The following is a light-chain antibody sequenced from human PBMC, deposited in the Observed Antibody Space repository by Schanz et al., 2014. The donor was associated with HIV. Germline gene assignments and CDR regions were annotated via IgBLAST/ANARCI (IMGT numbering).Light chain of an antibody. CDR2: DVS. V-gene: IGLV2-14*01. CDR1: SSDVGGYNY. J-gene: IGLJ1*01. Sequence: QSALTQPASVSGSPGQSITISCTGTSSDVGGYNYVSWYQQHPGKAPKLMIYDVSNRPSGVSTRFSGSKSDNTASLTISGLQAEDEADYYCSSYTSSSYCVFGTGTKLTVL. CDR3: SSYTSSSYCV.